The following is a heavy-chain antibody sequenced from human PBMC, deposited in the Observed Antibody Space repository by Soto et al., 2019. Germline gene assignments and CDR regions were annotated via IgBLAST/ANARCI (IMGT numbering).Heavy chain of an antibody. CDR3: ARDVLGSSSQYMDV. CDR2: IKQDGSEK. V-gene: IGHV3-7*01. Sequence: GGSLRLSCAASGFTFSSYWMSWVRQAPGKGLEWVANIKQDGSEKYYVDSVKGRFTISRDNAKNSLYLQMNSLGAEDTAVYYCARDVLGSSSQYMDVWGKGTTVTVS. CDR1: GFTFSSYW. D-gene: IGHD6-6*01. J-gene: IGHJ6*03.